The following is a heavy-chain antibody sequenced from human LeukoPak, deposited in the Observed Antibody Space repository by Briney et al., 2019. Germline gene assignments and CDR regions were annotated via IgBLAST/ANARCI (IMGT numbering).Heavy chain of an antibody. CDR3: ARMAAAGTDY. D-gene: IGHD6-13*01. J-gene: IGHJ4*02. CDR1: GGSISSYY. V-gene: IGHV4-59*01. CDR2: IYYSGST. Sequence: SETLSLTCAVSGGSISSYYWSWIRQPPGKGLEWIGYIYYSGSTNYNPSLKSRVTISVDTSKNQFSLKLSSVTAADTAVYYCARMAAAGTDYWGQGTLVTVSS.